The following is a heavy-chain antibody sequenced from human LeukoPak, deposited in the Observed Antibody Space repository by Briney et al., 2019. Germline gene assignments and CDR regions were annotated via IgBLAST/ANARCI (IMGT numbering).Heavy chain of an antibody. CDR1: GFTFSSYS. D-gene: IGHD2-2*02. CDR2: ISGSGGST. J-gene: IGHJ4*02. CDR3: AKAGYCSSTSCYIEYIDY. Sequence: GGSLRLSCAASGFTFSSYSMNWVRQAPGKGLEWVSAISGSGGSTYYADSVKGRFTISRDNSKNTLYLQMNSLRAEDTAVYYCAKAGYCSSTSCYIEYIDYWGQGTLVTVSS. V-gene: IGHV3-23*01.